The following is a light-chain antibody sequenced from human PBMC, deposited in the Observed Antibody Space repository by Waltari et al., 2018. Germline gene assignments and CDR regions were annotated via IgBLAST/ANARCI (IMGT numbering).Light chain of an antibody. V-gene: IGKV3-11*01. Sequence: EIVLTQSPATLSLSPGERATLPCRASQSVSTYLAWYQQKPGRAPRLLIYDASNRATGIPARFSGSGSGTDFTLTINSLQAEDVAVYYCQQYYIAPWTFGQGSKVEIK. CDR3: QQYYIAPWT. J-gene: IGKJ1*01. CDR2: DAS. CDR1: QSVSTY.